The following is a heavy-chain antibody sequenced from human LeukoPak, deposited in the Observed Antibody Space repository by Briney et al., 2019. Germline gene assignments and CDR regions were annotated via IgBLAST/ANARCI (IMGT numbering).Heavy chain of an antibody. CDR1: GGSISSGDYY. Sequence: SQTLSLTCTVSGGSISSGDYYWSWIRQPPGKGLEWIGYIYYSGSTYYNPSLKSRVTISVDTSKNQFSLKLSSVTAADTAVYYCARGKDAAMGYYFDYWGQGTLVTVSS. CDR3: ARGKDAAMGYYFDY. CDR2: IYYSGST. V-gene: IGHV4-30-4*01. D-gene: IGHD5-18*01. J-gene: IGHJ4*02.